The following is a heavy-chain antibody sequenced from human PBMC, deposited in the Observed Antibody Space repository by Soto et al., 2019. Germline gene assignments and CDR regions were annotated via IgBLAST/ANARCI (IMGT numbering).Heavy chain of an antibody. CDR3: ARWTSTAAGYYFDY. D-gene: IGHD6-13*01. V-gene: IGHV3-23*01. CDR2: ISGSGDGT. CDR1: GFTFSSSA. J-gene: IGHJ4*02. Sequence: GGSLRLSCTASGFTFSSSAMSWVRQAPGKGLEWVSAISGSGDGTYYADAVKGRLTISRDNSKNTLYLQMNSLRAEDTAIYYCARWTSTAAGYYFDYWGRGTLVTVSS.